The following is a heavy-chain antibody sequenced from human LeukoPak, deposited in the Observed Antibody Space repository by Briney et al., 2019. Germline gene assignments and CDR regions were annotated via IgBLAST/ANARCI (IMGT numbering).Heavy chain of an antibody. V-gene: IGHV3-48*01. J-gene: IGHJ6*03. CDR2: ISSSSSTI. CDR1: GFTFSSYS. Sequence: GGSLRLSCEASGFTFSSYSMNWVRQAPGKGLEWVSYISSSSSTIYYADSVKGRFTISRDNAKNSLYLQMNSLRAEDTAVYYCARVSRYDFWSGYYSYYYYYMDVWGKGTTVTVSS. CDR3: ARVSRYDFWSGYYSYYYYYMDV. D-gene: IGHD3-3*01.